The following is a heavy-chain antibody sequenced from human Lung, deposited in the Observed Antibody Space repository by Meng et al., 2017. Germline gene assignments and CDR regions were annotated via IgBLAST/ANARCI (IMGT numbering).Heavy chain of an antibody. CDR3: ARGGTVVNLGY. Sequence: QVQRPDAGPGLVRPSATLSLSVTFSGDSFSSGCYYWSWIRQPPGKGLEWIGYVYFSGSTNYNPSLKTRVTISLDTSKNQFSLKLNSVTAADTAVYYCARGGTVVNLGYWGPGTLVTVSS. J-gene: IGHJ4*02. V-gene: IGHV4-61*01. D-gene: IGHD4-23*01. CDR1: GDSFSSGCYY. CDR2: VYFSGST.